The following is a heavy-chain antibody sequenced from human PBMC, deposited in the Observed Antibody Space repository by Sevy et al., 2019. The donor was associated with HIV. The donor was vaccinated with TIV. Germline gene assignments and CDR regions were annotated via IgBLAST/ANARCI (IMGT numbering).Heavy chain of an antibody. CDR1: GFTVNDKY. J-gene: IGHJ4*02. D-gene: IGHD6-19*01. CDR2: IFSSGST. V-gene: IGHV3-66*02. CDR3: VSLFLSYRSGWSYFDY. Sequence: GGYLRLSCAISGFTVNDKYIIWVRQAPGKGLEWVSVIFSSGSTYYADSAKGRFTISRDNSKNTVDLQMNSVRAEDTAVYDSVSLFLSYRSGWSYFDYWGQGTLVTVSS.